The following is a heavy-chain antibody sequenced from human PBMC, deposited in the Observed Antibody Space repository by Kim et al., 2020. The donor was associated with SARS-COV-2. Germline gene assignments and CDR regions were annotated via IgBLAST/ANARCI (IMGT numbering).Heavy chain of an antibody. CDR2: GGST. CDR3: ARGRSRVN. D-gene: IGHD2-2*01. J-gene: IGHJ4*02. V-gene: IGHV3-53*01. Sequence: GGSTYYADSVKGRFTISRDNSKNTLYLQMNSLRAEDTAVYYCARGRSRVNWGQGTLVTVSS.